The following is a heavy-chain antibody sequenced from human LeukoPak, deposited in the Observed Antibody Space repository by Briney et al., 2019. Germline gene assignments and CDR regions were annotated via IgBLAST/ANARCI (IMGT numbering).Heavy chain of an antibody. J-gene: IGHJ4*02. V-gene: IGHV3-23*01. CDR1: GFTFDDYA. CDR2: ISGSGGST. Sequence: PGGSLRLSCAASGFTFDDYAMHWVRQAPGKGLEWVSGISGSGGSTYYADSVKGRFTISRDNSKNTLYLQMNSLRAEDTAVYYCAKDWSPRKYSYGYDLDYWGQGTLVTVSS. D-gene: IGHD5-18*01. CDR3: AKDWSPRKYSYGYDLDY.